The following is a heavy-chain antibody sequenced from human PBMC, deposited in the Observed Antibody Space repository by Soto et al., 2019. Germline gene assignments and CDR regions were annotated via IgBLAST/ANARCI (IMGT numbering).Heavy chain of an antibody. V-gene: IGHV1-18*01. CDR2: ISGYDGRT. Sequence: QVHLVQSGAEVKKPGASVKVSCKTSGYTFTSYVISWVRQAPGQGLEWLGWISGYDGRTNLAQKVQDRVTMTTDTSTSTVYMELRSLRSDDTAVYYCAREGDVPYYYYVMDVWGQGTTVTVSS. J-gene: IGHJ6*02. CDR3: AREGDVPYYYYVMDV. D-gene: IGHD2-21*02. CDR1: GYTFTSYV.